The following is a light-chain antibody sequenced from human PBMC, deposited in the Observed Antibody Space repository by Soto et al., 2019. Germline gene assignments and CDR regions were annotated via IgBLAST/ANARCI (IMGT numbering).Light chain of an antibody. CDR2: AAS. J-gene: IGKJ1*01. CDR3: QQIDSYPRT. CDR1: QGISSS. Sequence: IQLTQSPSSLSASVGDRVTITCRAGQGISSSLAWYQQKPGKAPNLLISAASTLQTGGPSRFSGSGSGTDFALTISSLQPEDFATYYCQQIDSYPRTFGQGTKVEIK. V-gene: IGKV1-9*01.